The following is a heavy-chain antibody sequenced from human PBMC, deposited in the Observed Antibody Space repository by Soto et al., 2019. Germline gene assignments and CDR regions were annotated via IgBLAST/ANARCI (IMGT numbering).Heavy chain of an antibody. CDR3: AHRRWVYYGMDV. V-gene: IGHV2-5*02. D-gene: IGHD1-26*01. J-gene: IGHJ6*02. CDR2: IYWDDDK. Sequence: QITLKESGPTLVKPTQTLTLTCTFSGFSLSTSGVGVGWIRQPPGKALEWLALIYWDDDKRYSPSLKSRLTITLDTSKNQVVLTMTNMDPVDTATYYCAHRRWVYYGMDVWGQGTTVTVSS. CDR1: GFSLSTSGVG.